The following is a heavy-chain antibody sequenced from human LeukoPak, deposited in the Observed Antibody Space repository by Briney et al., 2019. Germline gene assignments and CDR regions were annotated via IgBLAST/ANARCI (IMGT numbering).Heavy chain of an antibody. V-gene: IGHV3-48*01. CDR2: ISSSSSTI. J-gene: IGHJ4*02. CDR3: ARGSTYYDSSGQVPFDY. D-gene: IGHD3-22*01. CDR1: GFTFSSYW. Sequence: PGGSLRLSCAASGFTFSSYWMSWVRQAPGKGLEWVSYISSSSSTIYYADSVKGRFTISRDNAKNSLYLQMSSLRAEDTAVYYCARGSTYYDSSGQVPFDYWGQGTLVTVSS.